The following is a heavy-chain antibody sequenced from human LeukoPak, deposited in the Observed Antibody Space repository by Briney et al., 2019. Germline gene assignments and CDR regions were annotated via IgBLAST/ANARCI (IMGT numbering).Heavy chain of an antibody. J-gene: IGHJ3*02. CDR2: IYYSGSS. CDR3: ASKDSSSWYWGSAFDI. CDR1: GGSVSSVSYY. Sequence: SETLSLTCTVSGGSVSSVSYYWSWIRQPPGKGLEWIVYIYYSGSSSYNPALKSRVTISLDTSKNQFSLKLSSVTAADTAVYYCASKDSSSWYWGSAFDIWGQGTMVTVSS. V-gene: IGHV4-61*01. D-gene: IGHD6-13*01.